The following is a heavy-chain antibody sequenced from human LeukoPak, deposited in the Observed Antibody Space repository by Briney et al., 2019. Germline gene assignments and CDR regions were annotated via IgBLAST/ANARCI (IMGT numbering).Heavy chain of an antibody. CDR1: GFTFSTYW. CDR3: ARDRGQLGY. D-gene: IGHD5-18*01. V-gene: IGHV3-74*01. J-gene: IGHJ4*02. Sequence: PGGSLRLSCAASGFTFSTYWMHWVRQAPGRGLVWVSHINSDGSSTNYADSVKGRFTISRDNAKNTLYLQMNSLRAEDTAVYYCARDRGQLGYWGQGTLVTVSS. CDR2: INSDGSST.